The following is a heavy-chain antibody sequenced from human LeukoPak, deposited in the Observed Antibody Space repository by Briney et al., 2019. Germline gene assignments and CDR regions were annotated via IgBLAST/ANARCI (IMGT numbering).Heavy chain of an antibody. V-gene: IGHV3-48*03. CDR3: ARGGRGYGMAV. CDR1: GFTFSSYE. J-gene: IGHJ6*02. Sequence: PGGSLRLSCAASGFTFSSYEINSVRQPPRNWRGWVSSISGSGSTENYADSVAGRFTISRDNAKDSLFLQMNSLRGEDTAVYYCARGGRGYGMAVWGQGTTVTVSS. CDR2: ISGSGSTE.